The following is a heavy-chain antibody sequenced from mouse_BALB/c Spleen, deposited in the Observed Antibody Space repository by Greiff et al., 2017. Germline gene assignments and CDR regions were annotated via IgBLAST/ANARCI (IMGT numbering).Heavy chain of an antibody. CDR3: ARYGSPYWYFDV. CDR1: GYTFTDYY. D-gene: IGHD1-1*01. J-gene: IGHJ1*01. Sequence: QVQLKQSGAELARPGASVKLSCKASGYTFTDYYINWVKQRTGQGLEWIGEIYPGSGNTYYNEKFKGKATLTADKSSSTAYMQLSSLTSEDSAVYFCARYGSPYWYFDVWGAGTTVTVSS. CDR2: IYPGSGNT. V-gene: IGHV1-77*01.